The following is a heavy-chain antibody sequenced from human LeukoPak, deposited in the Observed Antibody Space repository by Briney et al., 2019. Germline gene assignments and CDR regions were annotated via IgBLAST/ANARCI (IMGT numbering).Heavy chain of an antibody. J-gene: IGHJ4*02. CDR3: ARGGEGYHFGSASQDY. CDR2: INYSGST. V-gene: IGHV4-34*01. Sequence: SEILSLTCTVYGGSFSGYYWSWIRQPPGKGGEGRGEINYSGSTNYNPSLKSRVTISVDTSRNQFSLKLSSVTAADTAIYYCARGGEGYHFGSASQDYWGQGTLVTVSS. CDR1: GGSFSGYY. D-gene: IGHD3-10*01.